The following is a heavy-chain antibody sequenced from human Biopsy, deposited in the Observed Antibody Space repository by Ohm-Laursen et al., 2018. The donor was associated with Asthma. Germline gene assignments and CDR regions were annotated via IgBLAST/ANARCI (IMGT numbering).Heavy chain of an antibody. V-gene: IGHV3-30*03. CDR1: GFTFSSYA. CDR3: ASQSSGPDFWSGYYYFDY. Sequence: SLRLSCAASGFTFSSYAMSWVCQAPGKGLEWVAVISYDGSNKYYADSVKGRFTISRDNSKNTLYLQMNSLRAVDTAVYYCASQSSGPDFWSGYYYFDYWGQGTLVTVSS. D-gene: IGHD3-3*01. CDR2: ISYDGSNK. J-gene: IGHJ4*02.